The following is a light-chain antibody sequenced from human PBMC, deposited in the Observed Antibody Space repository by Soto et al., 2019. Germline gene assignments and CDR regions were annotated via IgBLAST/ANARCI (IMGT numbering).Light chain of an antibody. Sequence: EIGMTQSAATLSVSPGERATLSCWASQSVSSDLAWYQHKPGQAPRLLIYGASTRATGIPARFSGSGSGTEFSLTISSLQSEDFAVYYCQQYNYWPPWTFGQGTKVDIK. CDR3: QQYNYWPPWT. CDR2: GAS. J-gene: IGKJ1*01. CDR1: QSVSSD. V-gene: IGKV3-15*01.